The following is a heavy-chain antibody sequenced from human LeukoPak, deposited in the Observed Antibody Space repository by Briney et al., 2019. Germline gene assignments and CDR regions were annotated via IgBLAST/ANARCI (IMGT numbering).Heavy chain of an antibody. J-gene: IGHJ5*02. D-gene: IGHD3-10*01. Sequence: PSQTLSLTCTVSGGSISSGDYYWSWIRQPPGKGLEWIGYIYYSGSTYYNPSLKSRVTISVDTSKNQFSLKLSSVTAADTAVYYCARDLIGGSGSYWWFDPWGQGTLVTVSS. CDR3: ARDLIGGSGSYWWFDP. CDR1: GGSISSGDYY. CDR2: IYYSGST. V-gene: IGHV4-30-4*08.